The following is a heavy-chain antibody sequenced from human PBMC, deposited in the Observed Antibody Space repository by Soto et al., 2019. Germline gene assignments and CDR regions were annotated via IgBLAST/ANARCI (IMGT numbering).Heavy chain of an antibody. V-gene: IGHV1-3*01. CDR1: GYTFTSYA. J-gene: IGHJ4*02. Sequence: QVPLVQSGAEVKKPGASVKVSCKASGYTFTSYAMHWVRQAPGQRLEWMGWINAGNGNTKYSQKFQGRVTITRDTSASTAYMELSSLRSEDTAVYYCALFDFWSAPFDYWGQGTLVTVSS. CDR3: ALFDFWSAPFDY. D-gene: IGHD3-3*01. CDR2: INAGNGNT.